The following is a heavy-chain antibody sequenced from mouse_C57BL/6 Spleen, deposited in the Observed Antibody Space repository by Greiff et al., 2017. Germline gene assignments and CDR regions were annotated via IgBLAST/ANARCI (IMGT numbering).Heavy chain of an antibody. V-gene: IGHV1-74*01. CDR2: IHPSDSDT. CDR1: CYTFTSYW. CDR3: AIGYDRAWFAT. Sequence: VQLQQPGAELVKPGASVQVSCKASCYTFTSYWMHWVKQRPGQGLEWIGRIHPSDSDTNYNQKFKGKATLTVDKSSSTAYMQLSSLTSEDSAVYCCAIGYDRAWFATWGSGALVPVSA. J-gene: IGHJ3*01. D-gene: IGHD2-2*01.